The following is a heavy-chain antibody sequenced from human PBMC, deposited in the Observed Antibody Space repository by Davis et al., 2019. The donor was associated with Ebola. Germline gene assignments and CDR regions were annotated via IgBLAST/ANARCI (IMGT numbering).Heavy chain of an antibody. CDR2: IYPGDSDT. V-gene: IGHV5-51*01. CDR3: ARQEMDFWTSFNWFDP. CDR1: GYSFTSYW. J-gene: IGHJ5*02. D-gene: IGHD3/OR15-3a*01. Sequence: GESLKISCKGSGYSFTSYWIGWVRQMPGKGLEWMGIIYPGDSDTRYSPSFQGQVTISADKSISTAYLQWSSLKASDTAMYYCARQEMDFWTSFNWFDPWGQGTLVTVSS.